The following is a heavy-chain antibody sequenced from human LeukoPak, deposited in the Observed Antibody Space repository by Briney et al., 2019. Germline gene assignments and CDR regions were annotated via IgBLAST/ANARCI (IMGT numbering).Heavy chain of an antibody. V-gene: IGHV3-30*18. Sequence: GGSLRLSCAASGFTFSSYGMHWVRQAPGKGLEWVAVISYDGSNKYYADSVKGRFTISRDNSKNTLYLQMNSLRAEDTAVYYCAKDRGHCSSGSCLYFDYWGQGTLVTVSS. J-gene: IGHJ4*02. CDR2: ISYDGSNK. CDR3: AKDRGHCSSGSCLYFDY. CDR1: GFTFSSYG. D-gene: IGHD2-15*01.